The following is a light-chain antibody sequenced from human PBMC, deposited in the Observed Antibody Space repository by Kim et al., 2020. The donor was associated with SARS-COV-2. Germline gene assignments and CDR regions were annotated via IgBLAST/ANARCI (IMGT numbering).Light chain of an antibody. CDR1: SSDVGGYNY. J-gene: IGLJ2*01. Sequence: PGQSITISCTGTSSDVGGYNYVSWYQQHPGKAPKLMIYDVSNRPSGVYNRFSGSKSGNTASLTISGLQAEDEADYYCSSYTSSNVVFGGGTKLTVL. CDR3: SSYTSSNVV. CDR2: DVS. V-gene: IGLV2-14*03.